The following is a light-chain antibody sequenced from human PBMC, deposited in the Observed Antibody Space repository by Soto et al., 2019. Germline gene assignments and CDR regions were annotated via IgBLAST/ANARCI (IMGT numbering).Light chain of an antibody. CDR3: QQYDSYYT. CDR1: QSISSW. Sequence: DIQMTQSPPILSASVGDRVTITCRASQSISSWLAWYQQKPGKAPKLLIYKASSLESGVPPRFSGSGTGTAFSLTISSLQLDYFATYYCQQYDSYYTFGQGTKLEIK. J-gene: IGKJ2*01. V-gene: IGKV1-5*03. CDR2: KAS.